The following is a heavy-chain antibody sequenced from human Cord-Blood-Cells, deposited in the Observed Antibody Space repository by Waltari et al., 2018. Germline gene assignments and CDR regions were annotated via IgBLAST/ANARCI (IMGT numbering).Heavy chain of an antibody. Sequence: QVQLQQWGAGLLKPSETLSLTCAVYGGSFSGYYWSWIRQTPGKGLGWIGEINHSGSTNYNPSLKSRVTISVDTSKNQFSLKLSSVTAADTAVYYCARLDGYGSGSYYNVVVWFDPWGQGTLVTVSS. J-gene: IGHJ5*02. CDR3: ARLDGYGSGSYYNVVVWFDP. CDR1: GGSFSGYY. CDR2: INHSGST. V-gene: IGHV4-34*01. D-gene: IGHD3-10*01.